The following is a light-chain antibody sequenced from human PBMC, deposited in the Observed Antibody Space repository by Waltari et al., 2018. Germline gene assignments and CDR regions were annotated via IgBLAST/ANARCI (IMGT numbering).Light chain of an antibody. V-gene: IGLV2-8*01. J-gene: IGLJ3*02. Sequence: QSALTQPPSASGSPGQSVTISCTGTSSDVGHYNYVSWYQQRPGSAPTLIVYEVQKRPSGVPDHFSGSKSGNTAYLTVSGLQGEDEAEYFCSAYAGSNNLLFGGGTKLTVL. CDR1: SSDVGHYNY. CDR3: SAYAGSNNLL. CDR2: EVQ.